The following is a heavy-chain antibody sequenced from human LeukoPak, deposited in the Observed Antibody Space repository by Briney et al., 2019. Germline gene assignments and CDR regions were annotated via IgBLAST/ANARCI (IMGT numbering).Heavy chain of an antibody. CDR2: IYYSGST. V-gene: IGHV4-59*08. Sequence: PSETLSLTCTVSGGSISSYYWSWIRQPPGKGLEWIGYIYYSGSTNYNPSLKSRVTISVDTSKNQFSLKLSSVTAADTAVYYCARWARGSGSYYWDYWGQGTLVTVSS. CDR3: ARWARGSGSYYWDY. D-gene: IGHD3-10*01. J-gene: IGHJ4*02. CDR1: GGSISSYY.